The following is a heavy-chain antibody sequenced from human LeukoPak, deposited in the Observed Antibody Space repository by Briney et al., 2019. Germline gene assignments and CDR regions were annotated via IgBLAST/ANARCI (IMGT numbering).Heavy chain of an antibody. CDR2: ISSSSDI. CDR1: GFTFTSYT. Sequence: GGSLRLSCAASGFTFTSYTMNWVRQAPGKGLEWVSSISSSSDISYADSLKGRFTISRDNANNLLYVQMNSLRAEDTAVYFCAREMNDRELDFYYGMDVWGQGTTVTVSS. D-gene: IGHD1-1*01. CDR3: AREMNDRELDFYYGMDV. J-gene: IGHJ6*02. V-gene: IGHV3-21*01.